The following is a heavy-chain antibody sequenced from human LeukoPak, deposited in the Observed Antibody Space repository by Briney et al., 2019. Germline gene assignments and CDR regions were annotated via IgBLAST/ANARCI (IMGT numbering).Heavy chain of an antibody. V-gene: IGHV3-64*02. CDR1: GFTFSGYA. CDR2: ITSNGGST. Sequence: PGGSLRLSCAASGFTFSGYAMHWVRQAPGKGLQYVSAITSNGGSTYYADSVKGRFTISRDNSKNMLYLQVGSLRPEDMAVYYCARDSVYWGQGTLVTVSS. J-gene: IGHJ4*02. CDR3: ARDSVY.